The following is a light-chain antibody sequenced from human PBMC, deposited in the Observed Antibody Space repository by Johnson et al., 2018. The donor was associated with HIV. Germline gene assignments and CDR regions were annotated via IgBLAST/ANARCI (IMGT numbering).Light chain of an antibody. CDR3: ETWDSSLSSV. CDR1: SSNIGINY. V-gene: IGLV1-51*01. J-gene: IGLJ1*01. CDR2: GTT. Sequence: QSVLTQPPSVSAAPGQKVTISCSGTSSNIGINYVSWYHQLPGTAPKLLIYGTTKRPSGIPDRFSGSKSGTSATLGITGLQAGDEADYYCETWDSSLSSVFGTGTKVTVL.